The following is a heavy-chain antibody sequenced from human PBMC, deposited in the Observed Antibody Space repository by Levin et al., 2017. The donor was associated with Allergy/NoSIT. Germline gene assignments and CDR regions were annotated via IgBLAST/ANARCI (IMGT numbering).Heavy chain of an antibody. CDR3: TTYSSSWYYFDY. CDR1: GITFSNAW. J-gene: IGHJ4*02. Sequence: GWSLRLSCAASGITFSNAWMSWARQAPGKGLEWVGRIKSSTDGGTTEYAAPVKGRFSISRDDSKNTLYLQMNSLKTEDTAVYFCTTYSSSWYYFDYWGQGTLVTVSS. CDR2: IKSSTDGGTT. V-gene: IGHV3-15*01. D-gene: IGHD6-13*01.